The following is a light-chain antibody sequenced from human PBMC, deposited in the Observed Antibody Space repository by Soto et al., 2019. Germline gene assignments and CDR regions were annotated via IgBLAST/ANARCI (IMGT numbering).Light chain of an antibody. CDR2: GAS. J-gene: IGKJ4*01. Sequence: EIVLTQSPGTLSLSPGERATLSCRASQSVSSSYLAWYQQKPGQAPRLLIYGASSRATGIPDRFSGSGSGTDFTLTISRLEPEDFAVYYCQQYGSSLLTLGGVTTVEIK. V-gene: IGKV3-20*01. CDR1: QSVSSSY. CDR3: QQYGSSLLT.